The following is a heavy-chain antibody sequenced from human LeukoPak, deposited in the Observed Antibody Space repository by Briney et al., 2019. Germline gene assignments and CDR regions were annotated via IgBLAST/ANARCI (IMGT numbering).Heavy chain of an antibody. CDR1: GYSISSGYY. V-gene: IGHV4-38-2*02. CDR2: IYHSGST. J-gene: IGHJ6*03. CDR3: ARRRGQSSGPSYYYFYMDV. D-gene: IGHD2-8*02. Sequence: PSETLSLTCTVSGYSISSGYYWGWIRQPPGKGLEWIGSIYHSGSTYYNPSLKSRVTISVDTSKNQFSLNVSSVTAADTAVYFCARRRGQSSGPSYYYFYMDVWGKGTTVTVS.